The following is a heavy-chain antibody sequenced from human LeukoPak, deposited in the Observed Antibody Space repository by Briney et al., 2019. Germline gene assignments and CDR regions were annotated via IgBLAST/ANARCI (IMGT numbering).Heavy chain of an antibody. Sequence: GSLRLSCAASGFSFSSYTMSWVRQSPGRGLEWIGEINHSGSTNYNSSLKSRVTILVDTTNSQFSVRLNSVTAADTAVYYCARRVRGVNDAFDIWGQGTKVTVSS. CDR2: INHSGST. CDR1: GFSFSSYT. CDR3: ARRVRGVNDAFDI. J-gene: IGHJ3*02. V-gene: IGHV4-34*01. D-gene: IGHD3-10*01.